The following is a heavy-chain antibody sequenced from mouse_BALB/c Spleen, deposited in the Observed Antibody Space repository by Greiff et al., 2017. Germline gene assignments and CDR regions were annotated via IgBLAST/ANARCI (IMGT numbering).Heavy chain of an antibody. CDR1: GFNIKDTY. Sequence: VQLKESGAELVKPGASVKLSCTASGFNIKDTYMHWVKQRPEQGLEWIGRIDPANGNTKYDPKFQGKATITADTSSNTAYLQLSSLTSEDTAVYYCARGNGNYVGAMDYWGQGTSVTVSS. CDR2: IDPANGNT. D-gene: IGHD2-1*01. CDR3: ARGNGNYVGAMDY. V-gene: IGHV14-3*02. J-gene: IGHJ4*01.